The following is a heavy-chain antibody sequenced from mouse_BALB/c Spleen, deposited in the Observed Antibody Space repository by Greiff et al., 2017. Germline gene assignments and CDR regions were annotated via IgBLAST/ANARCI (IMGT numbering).Heavy chain of an antibody. CDR3: VRVGNYYYAMDY. Sequence: VQLQQSGPGLVAPSQSLSITCTVSGFSLTSYDISWIRQPPGKGLEWLGVIWTGGGTNYNSAFMSRLSISKDNSKSQVFLKMNSLQTDDTAIYYCVRVGNYYYAMDYWGQGTSVTVSS. D-gene: IGHD2-1*01. CDR1: GFSLTSYD. V-gene: IGHV2-9-2*01. J-gene: IGHJ4*01. CDR2: IWTGGGT.